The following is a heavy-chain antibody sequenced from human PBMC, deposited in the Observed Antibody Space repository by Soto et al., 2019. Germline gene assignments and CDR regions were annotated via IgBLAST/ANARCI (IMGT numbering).Heavy chain of an antibody. V-gene: IGHV5-51*01. CDR1: VYGVTSDW. CDR2: IYPGDSDT. Sequence: GEALMISCQVSVYGVTSDWIWWVRHMPAKSLEWLGIIYPGDSDTRYSPSFQGQVTISADKSISTAYLQWSSLKASDTAMYYCARLGSIVGASRDYYYYYGMDVWGQGTTVTVSS. CDR3: ARLGSIVGASRDYYYYYGMDV. D-gene: IGHD1-26*01. J-gene: IGHJ6*02.